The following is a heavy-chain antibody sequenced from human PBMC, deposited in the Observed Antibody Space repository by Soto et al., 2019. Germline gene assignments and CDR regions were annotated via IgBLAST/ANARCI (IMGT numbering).Heavy chain of an antibody. D-gene: IGHD1-1*01. Sequence: PGGSLRLSCVASGFTFSNFAMAWVRQAPGEGLEWVSAISGSGDDTFYADSMKGRFTISRDNSKDTLYLQINSLRAEDTAVYYCANPIPKTGTTFCFWGKGTLVTVAS. CDR3: ANPIPKTGTTFCF. CDR1: GFTFSNFA. V-gene: IGHV3-23*01. J-gene: IGHJ4*02. CDR2: ISGSGDDT.